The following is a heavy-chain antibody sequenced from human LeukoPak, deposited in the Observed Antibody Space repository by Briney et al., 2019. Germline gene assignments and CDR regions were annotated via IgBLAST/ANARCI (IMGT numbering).Heavy chain of an antibody. J-gene: IGHJ4*02. D-gene: IGHD2-2*01. V-gene: IGHV4-39*01. CDR3: ARLLIYCSSTSCHFDY. CDR1: VGSISSSNYY. Sequence: SETLSLTCTLSVGSISSSNYYGGRIRQPPGKGLEWIWSNYYSGITYYNPSLKSRVTISVYTSNNQFSLKLSSVTAADTTMYYCARLLIYCSSTSCHFDYWGQGTLVTVSS. CDR2: NYYSGIT.